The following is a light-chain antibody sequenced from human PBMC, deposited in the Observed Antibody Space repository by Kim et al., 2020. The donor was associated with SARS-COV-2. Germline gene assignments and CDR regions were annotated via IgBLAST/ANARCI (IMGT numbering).Light chain of an antibody. CDR1: SLRTYY. CDR3: NSRDSNDNVV. CDR2: GKN. V-gene: IGLV3-19*01. Sequence: VALGKTVRITCQGDSLRTYYATWYQQKPGQAPILVIYGKNNRPSGIPDRFSGSSSGNTASLTITVTQAGDEADYYCNSRDSNDNVVFGGGTQLTVL. J-gene: IGLJ2*01.